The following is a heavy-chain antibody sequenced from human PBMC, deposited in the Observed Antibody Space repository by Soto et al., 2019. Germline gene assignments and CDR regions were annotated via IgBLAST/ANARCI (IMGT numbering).Heavy chain of an antibody. CDR2: ISSDGSST. CDR1: GFTFSSYW. V-gene: IGHV3-74*01. Sequence: GGSLRLSCAASGFTFSSYWMHWVRQAPGKGLVWVSRISSDGSSTSYADSVKGRFTISRDNAKNTVYLQMNSLRAEDTAVYYCARAQAVGGTGVYYWGQGPVVTVST. J-gene: IGHJ4*02. D-gene: IGHD6-19*01. CDR3: ARAQAVGGTGVYY.